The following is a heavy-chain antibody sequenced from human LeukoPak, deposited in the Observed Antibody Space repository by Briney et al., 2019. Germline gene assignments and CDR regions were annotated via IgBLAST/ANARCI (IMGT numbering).Heavy chain of an antibody. D-gene: IGHD1-26*01. CDR3: AREGVVGATIGSDY. V-gene: IGHV1-2*02. J-gene: IGHJ4*02. CDR2: INPNSGGT. Sequence: GASVEVSCKASGYTFTGYYMHWVRQAPGQGLEWMGWINPNSGGTNYAQKFQGRVTMTRDTSISTAYMELSRLRSDDTAVYYCAREGVVGATIGSDYWGQGTLVTVSS. CDR1: GYTFTGYY.